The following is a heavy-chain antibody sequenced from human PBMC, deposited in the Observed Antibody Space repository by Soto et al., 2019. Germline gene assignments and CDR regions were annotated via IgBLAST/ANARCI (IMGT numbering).Heavy chain of an antibody. D-gene: IGHD3-10*01. CDR2: ISSSGSTI. V-gene: IGHV3-11*01. CDR3: ARDSHLTMVRGGTYYYYGMDV. Sequence: PWWSLTLACAASVFSFSDYYMSWIRKAPGKGLEWVSYISSSGSTIYYADSVKGRFTISRDNAKNSLYLQMNSLRAEDTAVYYCARDSHLTMVRGGTYYYYGMDVWGQGTTVTVSS. J-gene: IGHJ6*02. CDR1: VFSFSDYY.